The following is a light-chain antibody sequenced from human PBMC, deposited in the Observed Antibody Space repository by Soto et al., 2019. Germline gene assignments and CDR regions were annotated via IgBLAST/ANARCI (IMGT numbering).Light chain of an antibody. CDR1: SSNIGAGHD. J-gene: IGLJ2*01. V-gene: IGLV1-40*01. Sequence: QAVVTQPPSVSGAPGQRVTLSCTGSSSNIGAGHDAHWYQQLPGTAPKLLIYGNSNRPSGVPDRFSGSNSGTSASLAITGLQAEDEADDYCQSYDSSLSGVVFGGGTKVTVL. CDR3: QSYDSSLSGVV. CDR2: GNS.